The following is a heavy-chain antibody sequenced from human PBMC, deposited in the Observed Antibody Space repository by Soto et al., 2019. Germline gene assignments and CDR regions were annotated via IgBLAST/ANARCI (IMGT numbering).Heavy chain of an antibody. CDR2: IYDDGTT. J-gene: IGHJ3*01. V-gene: IGHV4-59*03. CDR3: VSARSAIYEHAREC. Sequence: TSETLSLTCSVSGGSISSYFRNWLRQPPGKGLEWIGYIYDDGTTDYNPSLKSRVTILLDRSKNQFSLELSSVPVADTAVYYFVSARSAIYEHARECWRQETMGT. CDR1: GGSISSYF. D-gene: IGHD3-3*02.